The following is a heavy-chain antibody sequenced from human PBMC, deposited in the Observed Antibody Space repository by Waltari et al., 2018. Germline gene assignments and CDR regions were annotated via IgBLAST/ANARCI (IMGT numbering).Heavy chain of an antibody. Sequence: QVQLVHSGAEVKKPGASVKVSCKPSGYTVTDYYIHWVRQAPGQWLKWMGMSNPHRGVTKHAQKLRDGVTMTRDTSIRTSYLELSRLRADGTSLYYCARGSPLAATANEPLAYWAQGTQVTVSS. V-gene: IGHV1-2*02. CDR1: GYTVTDYY. D-gene: IGHD6-13*01. CDR3: ARGSPLAATANEPLAY. J-gene: IGHJ4*02. CDR2: SNPHRGVT.